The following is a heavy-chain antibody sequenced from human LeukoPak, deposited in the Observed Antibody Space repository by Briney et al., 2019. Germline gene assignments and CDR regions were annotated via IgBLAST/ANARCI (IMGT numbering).Heavy chain of an antibody. J-gene: IGHJ3*02. CDR1: GYTFTGYY. V-gene: IGHV1-2*02. Sequence: ASVKVSCKASGYTFTGYYMHWVRQAPGQGLEWMGWINPNSGGTNYAQKFQGRVTRTRDTSISTAYMELSRLRSDDTAVYYCARGRPSPVIRITMVRQDAFDIWGQGTMVTVSS. CDR3: ARGRPSPVIRITMVRQDAFDI. D-gene: IGHD3-10*01. CDR2: INPNSGGT.